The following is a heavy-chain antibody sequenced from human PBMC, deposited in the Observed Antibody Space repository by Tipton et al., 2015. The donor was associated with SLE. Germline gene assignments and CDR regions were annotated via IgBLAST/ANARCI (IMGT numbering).Heavy chain of an antibody. Sequence: SLRLSCAASGFIFRSYWMHWVRQAPGKGLVWVSRISDKDGSITNYADSVEGRFTISRDNAKNTLYLQMGGLRAEDMAIYFCARVAITEYYDYYMDVWGQGTTVTVSS. CDR3: ARVAITEYYDYYMDV. V-gene: IGHV3-74*01. CDR1: GFIFRSYW. D-gene: IGHD2-21*01. J-gene: IGHJ6*03. CDR2: ISDKDGSIT.